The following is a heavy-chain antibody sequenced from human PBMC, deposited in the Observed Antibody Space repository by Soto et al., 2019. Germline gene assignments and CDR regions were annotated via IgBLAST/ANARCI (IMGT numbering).Heavy chain of an antibody. Sequence: GGSLRLSCAASGFTFSTYGMHWVRQAPGKGLEWVSSISSSSSYIYYADSVKGRFTISRDNAKNSLYLQMNSLRAEDTAVYYCASTLVTYSSGGGFDPWGQGTLVTVSS. D-gene: IGHD6-19*01. CDR3: ASTLVTYSSGGGFDP. CDR2: ISSSSSYI. V-gene: IGHV3-21*01. J-gene: IGHJ5*02. CDR1: GFTFSTYG.